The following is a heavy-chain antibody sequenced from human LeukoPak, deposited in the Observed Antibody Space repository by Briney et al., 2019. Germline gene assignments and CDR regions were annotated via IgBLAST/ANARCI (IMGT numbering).Heavy chain of an antibody. CDR3: ARETDYYDSSGYYYEGLPFDY. CDR2: IYYSGST. Sequence: SETLSLTCTVSGGSISSYYWSWIRQPPGKGLEWIGYIYYSGSTHYNPSLKSRVTISVDTSKNQFSLKLSSVTAADTAVYYCARETDYYDSSGYYYEGLPFDYWGQGTLVTVSS. CDR1: GGSISSYY. V-gene: IGHV4-59*12. D-gene: IGHD3-22*01. J-gene: IGHJ4*02.